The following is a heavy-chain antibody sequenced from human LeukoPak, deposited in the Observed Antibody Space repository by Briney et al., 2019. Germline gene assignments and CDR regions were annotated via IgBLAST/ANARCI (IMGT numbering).Heavy chain of an antibody. D-gene: IGHD1-20*01. Sequence: PGGSLRLSCAGSGFSISNYWMSWVRQAPGKGLEWVANIKQAESERFYVDSVKDRFIISRENAENSVYLQMNSLRDEDTAVYYCARAMYNWNDGSCFDIWGQGTMVTVSS. CDR3: ARAMYNWNDGSCFDI. V-gene: IGHV3-7*04. CDR2: IKQAESER. J-gene: IGHJ3*02. CDR1: GFSISNYW.